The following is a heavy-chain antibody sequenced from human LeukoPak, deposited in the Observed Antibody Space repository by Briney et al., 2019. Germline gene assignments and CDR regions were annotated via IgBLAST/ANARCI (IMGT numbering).Heavy chain of an antibody. J-gene: IGHJ4*02. CDR3: AKGFRFYGSGVDFDF. CDR2: ISGSGGST. Sequence: GGSLRLSCAASGFTFSSYAMSWVRQAPGKGLEWVSAISGSGGSTYYADSVKGRFTISRDNSKNTRYLQMNSLRAEDTAVYYCAKGFRFYGSGVDFDFWGQGTLVTVSS. D-gene: IGHD3-10*01. V-gene: IGHV3-23*01. CDR1: GFTFSSYA.